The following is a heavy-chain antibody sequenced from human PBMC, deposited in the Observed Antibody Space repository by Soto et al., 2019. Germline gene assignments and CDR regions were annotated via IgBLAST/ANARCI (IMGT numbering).Heavy chain of an antibody. J-gene: IGHJ1*01. V-gene: IGHV1-3*05. CDR3: ATTCDSSTYYSPACTEYFHH. Sequence: QVQLVQSGAEEKKPGASVKVSCKASGDTFSHYALHWVRQAPGQRPEWMGWINAGNGDTRFSQTFQGRLTLTRDTSATTAYMELGSLTSEDTAVYYCATTCDSSTYYSPACTEYFHHWDQGTLVTVSS. D-gene: IGHD3-22*01. CDR1: GDTFSHYA. CDR2: INAGNGDT.